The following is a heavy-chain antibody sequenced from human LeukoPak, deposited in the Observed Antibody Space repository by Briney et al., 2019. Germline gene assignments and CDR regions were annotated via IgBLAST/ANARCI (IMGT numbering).Heavy chain of an antibody. D-gene: IGHD6-19*01. CDR3: ARDAYSSGPTRSRSYWYFDL. CDR1: GGSISSYY. J-gene: IGHJ2*01. CDR2: IYYSGST. V-gene: IGHV4-59*01. Sequence: KPSETLSLTCTVSGGSISSYYWSWVRQPPGKGLEWIGDIYYSGSTNYNPSLKSRVTVSVDTSKNQFSLTLSSVTAADTAVYYCARDAYSSGPTRSRSYWYFDLWGRGTLVTVSS.